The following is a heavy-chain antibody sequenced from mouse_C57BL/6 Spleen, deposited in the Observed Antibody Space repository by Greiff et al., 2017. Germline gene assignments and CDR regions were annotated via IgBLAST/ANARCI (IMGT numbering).Heavy chain of an antibody. CDR1: GFTFSSYG. CDR2: ISSGGSYT. Sequence: DVMLVESGGDLVKPGGSLKLSCAASGFTFSSYGMSWVRQTPDKRLEWVATISSGGSYTYYPDSVKGRFTISRDNAKNTLYLQMSSLKSEDTAMYYCARHGTTVVATDYAMDYWGQGTSVTVSS. D-gene: IGHD1-1*01. CDR3: ARHGTTVVATDYAMDY. J-gene: IGHJ4*01. V-gene: IGHV5-6*02.